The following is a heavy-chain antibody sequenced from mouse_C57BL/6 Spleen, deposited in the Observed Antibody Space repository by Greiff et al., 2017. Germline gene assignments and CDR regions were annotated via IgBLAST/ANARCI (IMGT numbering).Heavy chain of an antibody. Sequence: VKVVESGAELVRPGASVTLSCKASGYTFTDYEMHWVKQTPGHGLEWIGAIDPETGGTAYNQKFKGKAILTADKSSSTAYMELRSLTSEDSAVYYCTRDGYSWFAYWGQGTLVTVSA. CDR3: TRDGYSWFAY. CDR1: GYTFTDYE. CDR2: IDPETGGT. D-gene: IGHD2-3*01. V-gene: IGHV1-15*01. J-gene: IGHJ3*01.